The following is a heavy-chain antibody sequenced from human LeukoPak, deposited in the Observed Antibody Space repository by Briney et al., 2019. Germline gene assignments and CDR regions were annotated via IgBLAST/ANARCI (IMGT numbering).Heavy chain of an antibody. Sequence: GESLKIFCKGSGYSFTSYWIGWVRQMPGKGLEWMGIIYPGDSDTRYSPSFQGQVTISADESISTAYLQWSSLKASDTAMYYCARLWQDIVVVVAATPGYYFDYWGQGTLVTVSS. V-gene: IGHV5-51*01. D-gene: IGHD2-15*01. CDR2: IYPGDSDT. J-gene: IGHJ4*02. CDR3: ARLWQDIVVVVAATPGYYFDY. CDR1: GYSFTSYW.